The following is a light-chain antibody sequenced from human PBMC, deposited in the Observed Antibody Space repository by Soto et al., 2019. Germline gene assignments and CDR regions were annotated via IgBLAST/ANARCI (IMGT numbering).Light chain of an antibody. CDR2: VVS. CDR1: SVDVGAYDF. J-gene: IGLJ1*01. CDR3: CAFTTSHTCI. V-gene: IGLV2-11*01. Sequence: QSVLTQPHSVSGSPGQSVTISCTGTSVDVGAYDFVSWYQQHPGKAPKLLIYVVSGRPSGVPDRFSGSKSGNAASLTISRLQAEEEADYYCCAFTTSHTCIFGTGTKVSVL.